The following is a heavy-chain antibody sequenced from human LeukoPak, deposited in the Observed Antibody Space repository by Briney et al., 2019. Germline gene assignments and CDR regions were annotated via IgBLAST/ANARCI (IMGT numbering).Heavy chain of an antibody. D-gene: IGHD3-9*01. J-gene: IGHJ4*02. CDR2: INPNTGNP. CDR3: TFIYYDILTGYTDLGY. CDR1: GYTFTSYA. V-gene: IGHV7-4-1*02. Sequence: ASVKVSCKASGYTFTSYAMNWVRQAPGQGLEWMGWINPNTGNPTYAQGFTGRFVFSLDTSVSTAYLQISSLKAEDTAVYYCTFIYYDILTGYTDLGYWGQETLGTVSS.